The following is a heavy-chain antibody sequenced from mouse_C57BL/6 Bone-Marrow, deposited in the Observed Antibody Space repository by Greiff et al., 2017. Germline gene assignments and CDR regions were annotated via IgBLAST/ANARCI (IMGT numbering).Heavy chain of an antibody. D-gene: IGHD1-1*01. CDR3: ASHYYGSSYPLGY. CDR1: GYTFTSYG. CDR2: IYIGNGYT. V-gene: IGHV1-58*01. Sequence: SGAELVRPGSSVKMSCKTSGYTFTSYGINWVKQRPGQGLEWIGYIYIGNGYTEYNEKFKGKATLTSDTSSSTAYMQLSSLTSEDSAIDFCASHYYGSSYPLGYWGQGTTLTVSS. J-gene: IGHJ2*01.